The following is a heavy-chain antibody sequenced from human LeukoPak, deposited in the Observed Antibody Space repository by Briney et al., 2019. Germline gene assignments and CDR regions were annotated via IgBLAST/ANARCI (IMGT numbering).Heavy chain of an antibody. J-gene: IGHJ4*02. CDR1: GGSFSGYY. V-gene: IGHV4-34*01. D-gene: IGHD5-18*01. CDR3: ARVGRNYGYSYGYVGYYFDY. Sequence: PSETLSLTCAVYGGSFSGYYWSWLRQPPGKGLEWVGEINHSGSTNYNPSLKSRVTISVDTSKNQFSLKLSSVTAADTAVYYCARVGRNYGYSYGYVGYYFDYWGQGSLVTVSS. CDR2: INHSGST.